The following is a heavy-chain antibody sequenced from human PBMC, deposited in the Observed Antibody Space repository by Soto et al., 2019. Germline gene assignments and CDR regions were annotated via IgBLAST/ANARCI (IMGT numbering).Heavy chain of an antibody. J-gene: IGHJ4*02. V-gene: IGHV3-23*01. Sequence: GGSLRLSCAASGFTFGSYAMSWVRQAPGKGLEWVSAISGSGGSTYYADSVKGRFTISRDNSDNTLYLQVTSLRAEDTAMYYCAKGSASSRPYYFDYWGQGTQVTVSS. CDR2: ISGSGGST. D-gene: IGHD6-6*01. CDR3: AKGSASSRPYYFDY. CDR1: GFTFGSYA.